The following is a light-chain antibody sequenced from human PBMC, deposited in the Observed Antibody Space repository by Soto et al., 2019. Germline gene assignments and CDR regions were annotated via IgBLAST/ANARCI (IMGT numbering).Light chain of an antibody. V-gene: IGKV3-20*01. J-gene: IGKJ1*01. CDR3: QQYGSSPRT. CDR1: QSVSSSY. CDR2: GAS. Sequence: TQSPSTLPASVGDRVTITCRASQSVSSSYLAWYQQKPGQAPRLLIYGASSRATGIPDRFSGSGSGTDFTLTISRLEPEDFAVYYCQQYGSSPRTFGQGTKVDIK.